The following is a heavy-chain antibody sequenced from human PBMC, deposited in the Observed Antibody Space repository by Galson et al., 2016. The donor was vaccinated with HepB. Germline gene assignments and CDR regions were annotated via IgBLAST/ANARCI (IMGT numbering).Heavy chain of an antibody. CDR1: GFTFSDYG. Sequence: SLRLSCAASGFTFSDYGMYWVRQAPGKGLDWVAVISFDGTTKYYADSVQGRFTISRDNSMNTLYLQLDSLRTEDTAVYYCAKGRYGSGSFLDYWGQGTLVTVSS. J-gene: IGHJ4*02. D-gene: IGHD3-10*01. V-gene: IGHV3-30*18. CDR3: AKGRYGSGSFLDY. CDR2: ISFDGTTK.